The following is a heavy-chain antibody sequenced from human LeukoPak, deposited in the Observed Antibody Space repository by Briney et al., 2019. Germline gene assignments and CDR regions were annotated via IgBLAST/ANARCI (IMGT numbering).Heavy chain of an antibody. D-gene: IGHD3-9*01. J-gene: IGHJ1*01. V-gene: IGHV1-69*13. Sequence: ASVKVSCKASGYTFTSYDISWVRQAPGQGLEWMGGIIPIFGTANYAQKFQGRVTITADESTSTAYMELSSLRSEDTAVYYCARRVDKVGYFQHWGQGTLVTVSS. CDR2: IIPIFGTA. CDR3: ARRVDKVGYFQH. CDR1: GYTFTSYD.